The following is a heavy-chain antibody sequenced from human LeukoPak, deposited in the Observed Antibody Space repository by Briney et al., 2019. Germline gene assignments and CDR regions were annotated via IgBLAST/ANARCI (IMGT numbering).Heavy chain of an antibody. Sequence: PVKVSCKASGGTFSSYAISWVRQAPGQGLEWMGGIIPIFGTANYAQKFQGRVTITTDESTSTAYMELSSLRSEDTAVYYCARLGAVDTAMVGFDYWGQGTLVTVSS. CDR2: IIPIFGTA. CDR3: ARLGAVDTAMVGFDY. J-gene: IGHJ4*02. CDR1: GGTFSSYA. D-gene: IGHD5-18*01. V-gene: IGHV1-69*05.